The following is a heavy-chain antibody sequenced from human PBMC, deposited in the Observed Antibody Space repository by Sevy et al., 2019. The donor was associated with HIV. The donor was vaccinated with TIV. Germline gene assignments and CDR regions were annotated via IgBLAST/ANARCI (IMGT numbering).Heavy chain of an antibody. CDR1: VFTFGTYA. Sequence: GGSLRLSCAGSVFTFGTYAMTWVRQAPGKGLQWVSVISDSGRSTYYADSVQGRVTISRDNSKNTMHLHMNSLRVEDTATYYCARRPDFGVIIPTGVLDVWGQGTTVTVSS. D-gene: IGHD3-3*01. J-gene: IGHJ6*02. CDR3: ARRPDFGVIIPTGVLDV. CDR2: ISDSGRST. V-gene: IGHV3-23*01.